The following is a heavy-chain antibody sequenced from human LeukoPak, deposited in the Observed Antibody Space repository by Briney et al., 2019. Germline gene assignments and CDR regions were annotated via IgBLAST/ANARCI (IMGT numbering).Heavy chain of an antibody. V-gene: IGHV4-39*02. CDR2: IHHSGST. Sequence: SETLSLTCSVSGGSIVSSTFYRGWVRQPPGKGLEWMGIIHHSGSTYYNSSLKSRVTISVDTSKNTLSLKLNSVTAADTAVYYCARDQESPYLIVGATWDYYYYMDVWGKGTSVTVSS. CDR3: ARDQESPYLIVGATWDYYYYMDV. J-gene: IGHJ6*03. CDR1: GGSIVSSTFY. D-gene: IGHD1-26*01.